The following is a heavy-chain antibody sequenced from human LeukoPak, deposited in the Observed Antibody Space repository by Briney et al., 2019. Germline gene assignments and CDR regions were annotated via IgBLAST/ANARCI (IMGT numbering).Heavy chain of an antibody. J-gene: IGHJ4*02. Sequence: PGGSLRLSCAASGFTFSSYVMHWVRQAPGKGLEWVAFMSYDGSNKYYADSVKGRFTISRDNAKNSLYLQMNSLRAEYTAVYYCAKSSPPPLRYWGQGTLVTVSS. CDR3: AKSSPPPLRY. CDR1: GFTFSSYV. CDR2: MSYDGSNK. V-gene: IGHV3-30*18.